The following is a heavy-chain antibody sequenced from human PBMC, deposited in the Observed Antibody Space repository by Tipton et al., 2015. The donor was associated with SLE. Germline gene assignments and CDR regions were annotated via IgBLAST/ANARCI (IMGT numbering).Heavy chain of an antibody. CDR1: GGSFSGYY. CDR3: AREPSLEGDAFDI. V-gene: IGHV4-59*01. Sequence: TLSLTCAVYGGSFSGYYWSWIRQPPGKGLEWIGYIYYSGSTNYNPSLKSRVTISVDTSKNQFSLKLSSVTAADAAVYYCAREPSLEGDAFDIWGQGTMVTVSS. CDR2: IYYSGST. D-gene: IGHD5-24*01. J-gene: IGHJ3*02.